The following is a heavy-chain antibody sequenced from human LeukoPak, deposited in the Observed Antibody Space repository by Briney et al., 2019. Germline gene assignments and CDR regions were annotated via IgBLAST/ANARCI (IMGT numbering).Heavy chain of an antibody. V-gene: IGHV1-8*03. CDR2: MNPNSGNT. D-gene: IGHD2-15*01. CDR1: VYTFTSYD. J-gene: IGHJ4*02. CDR3: ARASTGSMDY. Sequence: GASVTVSCTASVYTFTSYDINWVRQATGQGLEWMGWMNPNSGNTGYAQKFQGRVTITRNTSISTAYMELSSLRSEDTAVYYCARASTGSMDYWGQGTLVTVSS.